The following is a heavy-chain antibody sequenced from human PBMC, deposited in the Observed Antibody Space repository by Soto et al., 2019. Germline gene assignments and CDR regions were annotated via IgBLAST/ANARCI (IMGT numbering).Heavy chain of an antibody. D-gene: IGHD6-19*01. V-gene: IGHV5-51*01. CDR3: ARGGKGGDIGILVAGLFDY. Sequence: GESLKISCKGSGYNFTTHWIAWVRQTPGKGLEWMGIIYPDDSDTRYSPSFQGQVTISADKSFSTAYLQWSSLKASDAAMYYCARGGKGGDIGILVAGLFDYWGQGTLVTVSS. CDR1: GYNFTTHW. CDR2: IYPDDSDT. J-gene: IGHJ4*02.